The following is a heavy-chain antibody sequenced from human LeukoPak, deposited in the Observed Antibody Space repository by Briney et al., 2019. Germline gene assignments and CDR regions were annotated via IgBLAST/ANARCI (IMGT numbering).Heavy chain of an antibody. D-gene: IGHD2-21*01. V-gene: IGHV3-15*01. CDR3: TPHHPSVVPLDFYQ. J-gene: IGHJ4*02. CDR1: GFTFSNAW. Sequence: GGSLRLSCAASGFTFSNAWMSWVRQAPGKGLEWVGRIKSKTDGGTTDYAAPVKGRFTISRDDSKNPLYLQMNSLKTEDTAVSYRTPHHPSVVPLDFYQWGQGTLVTVSS. CDR2: IKSKTDGGTT.